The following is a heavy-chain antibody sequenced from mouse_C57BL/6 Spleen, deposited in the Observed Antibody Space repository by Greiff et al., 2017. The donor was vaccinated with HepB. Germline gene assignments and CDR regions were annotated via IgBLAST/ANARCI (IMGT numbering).Heavy chain of an antibody. V-gene: IGHV1-55*01. CDR3: ASQMTQQGY. J-gene: IGHJ2*01. Sequence: QVQLKQPGAELVKPGASVKMSCKASGYTFTSYWITWVKQRPGQGLEWIGDIYPGSGSTNYNEKFKSKATLTVDTSSSTAYMQLSSLTSEDAAVYYCASQMTQQGYWGQGTTLTVSS. CDR2: IYPGSGST. CDR1: GYTFTSYW.